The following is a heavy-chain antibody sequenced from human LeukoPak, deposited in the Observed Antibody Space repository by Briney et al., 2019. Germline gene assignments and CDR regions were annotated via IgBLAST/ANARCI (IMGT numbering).Heavy chain of an antibody. J-gene: IGHJ5*02. CDR3: ARTPPKSDIDT. CDR2: IIPIFGTA. Sequence: SVNVSCKASGGTFSSYAISWVRQAPGQGLEWMGGIIPIFGTANYAQKFQGRVTMTRDTSKTTAYMELSSLRSEDTAVYYCARTPPKSDIDTWGQGTLVTVSS. D-gene: IGHD2-21*02. V-gene: IGHV1-69*05. CDR1: GGTFSSYA.